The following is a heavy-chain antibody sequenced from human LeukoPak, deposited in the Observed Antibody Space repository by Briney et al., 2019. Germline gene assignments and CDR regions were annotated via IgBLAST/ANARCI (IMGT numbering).Heavy chain of an antibody. Sequence: SVKVSCKASGGTFSSYAISWVRQAPGQGLEWMGRIIPILGIANYAQKFQGRVTITADKSTSTAYMELSSLRSEDTAVYYCARDYFHYYDSSGSSDAFDIWGQGTMVTVSS. CDR2: IIPILGIA. CDR1: GGTFSSYA. D-gene: IGHD3-22*01. CDR3: ARDYFHYYDSSGSSDAFDI. V-gene: IGHV1-69*04. J-gene: IGHJ3*02.